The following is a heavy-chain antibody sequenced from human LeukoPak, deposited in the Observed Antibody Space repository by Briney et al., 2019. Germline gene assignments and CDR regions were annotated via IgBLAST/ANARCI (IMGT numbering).Heavy chain of an antibody. CDR3: ARLEGATGFYWYFDF. Sequence: GESLKISCKASGYSFISYWIGWVRQMPGKGLECMGIIYPGDSDTRYSPSFQGQVTISVDKYINTAYLQWSSLQASDIAIYYCARLEGATGFYWYFDFWGRGTLLTVSS. J-gene: IGHJ2*01. V-gene: IGHV5-51*01. CDR2: IYPGDSDT. CDR1: GYSFISYW. D-gene: IGHD1-26*01.